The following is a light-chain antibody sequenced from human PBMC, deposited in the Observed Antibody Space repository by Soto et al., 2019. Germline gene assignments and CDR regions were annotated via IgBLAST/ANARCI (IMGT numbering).Light chain of an antibody. V-gene: IGKV1-5*03. Sequence: DVQMTQSPLTLSASVGDRVTITCRASEAVRSWLAWYQQKPGKAPKLLIYKSSTLESGVPSRFSGYESGTDFTLTISSLQPEDVATYYCQQYNMYPFSFGPGTKGEVK. CDR1: EAVRSW. CDR3: QQYNMYPFS. J-gene: IGKJ3*01. CDR2: KSS.